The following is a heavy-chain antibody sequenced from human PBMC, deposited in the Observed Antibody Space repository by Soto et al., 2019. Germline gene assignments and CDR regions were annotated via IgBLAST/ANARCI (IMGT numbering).Heavy chain of an antibody. J-gene: IGHJ4*02. CDR2: INPDGSAT. Sequence: GGSLRLSCAASGFPFSPSWMHWVRQAPGKGLMWVSRINPDGSATTYADSVKGRFTISRDNAKNTLYLQMNSLRAEDTAMYYCVRALLGTSDYWGQGALVTVSS. D-gene: IGHD1-7*01. CDR1: GFPFSPSW. CDR3: VRALLGTSDY. V-gene: IGHV3-74*01.